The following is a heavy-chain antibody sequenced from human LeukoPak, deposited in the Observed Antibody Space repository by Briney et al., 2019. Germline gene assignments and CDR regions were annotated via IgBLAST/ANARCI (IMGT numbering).Heavy chain of an antibody. CDR1: GDSNNAYY. Sequence: SETLSLTCTVSGDSNNAYYWGWIRQPPGKGLEWIGYIYFSGTTKYNPSLESRVTISVDTSKNQFSLKLSSVTAADTAVYYCARHGTVTHRFDYWGQGTLVTVSS. CDR3: ARHGTVTHRFDY. J-gene: IGHJ4*02. CDR2: IYFSGTT. V-gene: IGHV4-59*08. D-gene: IGHD4-17*01.